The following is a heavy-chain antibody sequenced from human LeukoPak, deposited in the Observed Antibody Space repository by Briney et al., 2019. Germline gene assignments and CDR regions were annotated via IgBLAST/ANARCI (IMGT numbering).Heavy chain of an antibody. Sequence: SETLSLTCTVSAGSISSYYWSWIRQPPGKGLEWIGYIYYSGSTNYNPSLKSRVTISVDTSKNQFSLKLSSVTAADTAVYYCARDGGGFDYWGQGTLVTVSS. D-gene: IGHD3-16*01. CDR1: AGSISSYY. CDR3: ARDGGGFDY. CDR2: IYYSGST. J-gene: IGHJ4*02. V-gene: IGHV4-59*01.